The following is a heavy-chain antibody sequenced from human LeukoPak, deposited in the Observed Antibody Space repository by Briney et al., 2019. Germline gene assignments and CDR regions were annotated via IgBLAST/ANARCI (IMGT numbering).Heavy chain of an antibody. D-gene: IGHD3-3*01. CDR2: IYYSGST. Sequence: SETLSLTCTVSGGSISSSSYYWGWIRQPPGKGLEWIGCIYYSGSTYYNPSLKSRVTISLDTSKNQFSLKLSSVTAADTAVYYCARCGYYDFWSGYNPATFDYWGQGTLVTVSS. CDR1: GGSISSSSYY. CDR3: ARCGYYDFWSGYNPATFDY. V-gene: IGHV4-39*01. J-gene: IGHJ4*02.